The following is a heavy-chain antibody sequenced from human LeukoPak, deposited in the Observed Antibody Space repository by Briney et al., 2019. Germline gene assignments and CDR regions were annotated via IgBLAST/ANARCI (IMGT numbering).Heavy chain of an antibody. J-gene: IGHJ4*02. CDR3: ARDSELDYFDY. CDR2: INPRGGST. CDR1: GYTFTNYY. V-gene: IGHV1-46*01. Sequence: ASVKVSCKASGYTFTNYYMHWVRQAPGQGLEWMGIINPRGGSTSYAQKFQGRVTMTRDTSTNTVYMDLSSLRSEDTAVYYCARDSELDYFDYWGQGTLVTVSS. D-gene: IGHD6-13*01.